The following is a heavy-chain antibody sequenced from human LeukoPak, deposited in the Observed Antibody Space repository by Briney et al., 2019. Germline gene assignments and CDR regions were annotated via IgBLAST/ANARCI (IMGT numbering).Heavy chain of an antibody. Sequence: GSLRLSCVASGFTFNTYSMNWVRQAPGKGLEWVSSISGSSINMYYADSVKGRFTISRDNAKNSLYLQMNSLRAEDTAVYYCAREFLQEEFDYWGQGTLVTVSS. D-gene: IGHD3-3*01. CDR1: GFTFNTYS. J-gene: IGHJ4*02. CDR2: ISGSSINM. CDR3: AREFLQEEFDY. V-gene: IGHV3-21*01.